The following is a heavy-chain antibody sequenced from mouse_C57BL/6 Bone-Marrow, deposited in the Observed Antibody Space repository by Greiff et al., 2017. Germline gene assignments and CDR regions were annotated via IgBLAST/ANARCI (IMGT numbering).Heavy chain of an antibody. CDR3: ARREDYAMDY. Sequence: QVQLQQSGAELARPGASVKLSCKASGYTFTSYGISWVKQRTGQGLEWIGEIYPRSGNTYYNEKFKGKATLTADKSSSTAYMELRGLTSEDSAVYFCARREDYAMDYWGQGTSVTVSS. CDR2: IYPRSGNT. J-gene: IGHJ4*01. CDR1: GYTFTSYG. V-gene: IGHV1-81*01.